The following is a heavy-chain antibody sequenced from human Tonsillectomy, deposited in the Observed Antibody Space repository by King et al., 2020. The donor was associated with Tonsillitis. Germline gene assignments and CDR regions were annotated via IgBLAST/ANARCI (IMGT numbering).Heavy chain of an antibody. CDR2: INAGNGNT. CDR1: GYTFADYT. V-gene: IGHV1-3*01. Sequence: QLVQSGAEVKKPGASVKVSCKASGYTFADYTIHWVRQAPGQRLEWMGWINAGNGNTKFSPKFQGRVTITRATSASTAYMELSNLRSADTAVYYCARDDPFTSGTYFNAHFDYWGQGTLVTVSS. J-gene: IGHJ4*02. CDR3: ARDDPFTSGTYFNAHFDY. D-gene: IGHD3-10*01.